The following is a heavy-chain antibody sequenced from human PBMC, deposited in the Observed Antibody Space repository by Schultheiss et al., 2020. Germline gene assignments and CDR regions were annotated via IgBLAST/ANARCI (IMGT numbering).Heavy chain of an antibody. CDR3: ARESRRSRPRYYHYGMDV. V-gene: IGHV1-69*13. Sequence: SVKVSCKASGGTFSSYAISWVRQAPGQGLEWMGGIIPIFGTANYAQKFQGRVTITADESTSTAYMELSSLRSEDTAVYYCARESRRSRPRYYHYGMDVWGQGTTVTVSS. D-gene: IGHD2-2*01. CDR2: IIPIFGTA. J-gene: IGHJ6*02. CDR1: GGTFSSYA.